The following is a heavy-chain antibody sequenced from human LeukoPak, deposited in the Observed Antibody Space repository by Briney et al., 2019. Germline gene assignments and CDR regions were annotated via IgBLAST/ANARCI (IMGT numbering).Heavy chain of an antibody. CDR3: ARGADYGDYHNWFDP. V-gene: IGHV1-2*02. CDR2: INPNSGGT. Sequence: ASVTVSCKASVHTFTAYYMHWMRQAPGQGLEWMGWINPNSGGTNYAQKFQGRVTMTRDTSISTAYMELSRLRSDDTAVYYCARGADYGDYHNWFDPWGQGTLVTVSS. CDR1: VHTFTAYY. J-gene: IGHJ5*02. D-gene: IGHD4-17*01.